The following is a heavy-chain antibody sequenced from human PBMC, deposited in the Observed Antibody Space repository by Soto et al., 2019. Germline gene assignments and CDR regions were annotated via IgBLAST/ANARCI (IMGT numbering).Heavy chain of an antibody. D-gene: IGHD4-17*01. J-gene: IGHJ6*02. Sequence: EVQLVETGGGLIQPGGSLRLSCAASGFTVSSNYMSRVRQAPGKGLEWVSVIYSGGSTYYADSVKGRFTISRDNSKNTLYLQMNSLRAEDTAVYYCARGVTVTTSYYYYYGMDVWGQGTTVTVSS. CDR2: IYSGGST. CDR3: ARGVTVTTSYYYYYGMDV. V-gene: IGHV3-53*02. CDR1: GFTVSSNY.